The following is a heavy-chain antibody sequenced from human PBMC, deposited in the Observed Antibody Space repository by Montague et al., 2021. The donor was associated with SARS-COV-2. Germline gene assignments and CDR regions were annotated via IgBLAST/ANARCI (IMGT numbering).Heavy chain of an antibody. CDR3: ARSSAPSITIFGVSNTYGYFDV. D-gene: IGHD3-3*01. V-gene: IGHV4-31*03. CDR1: GGSINSGGYY. Sequence: TLSLTCTVSGGSINSGGYYWTWIRQHPGKGLEWIGYIYYSGSTYYNPSLKSRVTISVDTSKNQFSLKLSSVTAADTAVYYCARSSAPSITIFGVSNTYGYFDVWGRGTMVTVSS. J-gene: IGHJ2*01. CDR2: IYYSGST.